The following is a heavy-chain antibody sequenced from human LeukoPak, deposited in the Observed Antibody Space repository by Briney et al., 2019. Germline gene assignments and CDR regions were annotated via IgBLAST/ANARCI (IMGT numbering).Heavy chain of an antibody. V-gene: IGHV3-21*01. J-gene: IGHJ4*02. CDR2: ISSSSNYI. CDR3: ARAVAGPAGEYYFDY. CDR1: GFTFSPYS. Sequence: RGCLRLSRAASGFTFSPYSMNSVRQAAGKELEWFSSISSSSNYIYDADSLKVRFSISRDKARNLLYMQMTSLRAEDTAVYYCARAVAGPAGEYYFDYWGQGTLVTVSS. D-gene: IGHD6-19*01.